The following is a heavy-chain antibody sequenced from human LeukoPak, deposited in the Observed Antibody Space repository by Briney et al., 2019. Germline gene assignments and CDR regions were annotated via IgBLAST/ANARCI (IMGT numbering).Heavy chain of an antibody. V-gene: IGHV4-4*09. CDR2: IYTSGST. J-gene: IGHJ4*02. D-gene: IGHD3-3*01. CDR3: ARLPTIFGVVDYFDY. CDR1: GGSISSYY. Sequence: SETLSLTCTVSGGSISSYYWSWIRQPPGKGLEWIGYIYTSGSTNYNPPLKSRVTISVDTSKNQFSLKLSSVTAADTAVYYCARLPTIFGVVDYFDYWGQGTLVTVSS.